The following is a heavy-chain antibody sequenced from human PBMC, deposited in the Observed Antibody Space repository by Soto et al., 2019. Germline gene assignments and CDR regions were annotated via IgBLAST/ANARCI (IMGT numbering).Heavy chain of an antibody. V-gene: IGHV4-39*01. J-gene: IGHJ6*02. CDR1: GGSISSSSYY. D-gene: IGHD3-22*01. CDR3: ARRLYYDSSGFEGDGMYV. Sequence: SETLSLTCTVSGGSISSSSYYWGWIRQPPGKGLEWIGSIYYSGSTYYNPSLKSRVTISVDTSKNQFSLKLSSVTAADTAVYYCARRLYYDSSGFEGDGMYVWSQGTTVTVSS. CDR2: IYYSGST.